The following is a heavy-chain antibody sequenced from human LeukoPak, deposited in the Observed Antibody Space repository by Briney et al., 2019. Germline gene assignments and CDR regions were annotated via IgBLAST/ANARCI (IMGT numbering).Heavy chain of an antibody. J-gene: IGHJ5*02. CDR1: GGYISSYY. Sequence: SETLSLTCTGSGGYISSYYWSWIRPPPRKGPELNGYIYYSGSTNYNPPLKSRVTISVDTSKNQFSLKLSSVTAADTAVYYCATTLGFGEPAWFDPWGQGTLVTVSS. D-gene: IGHD3-10*01. CDR2: IYYSGST. CDR3: ATTLGFGEPAWFDP. V-gene: IGHV4-59*01.